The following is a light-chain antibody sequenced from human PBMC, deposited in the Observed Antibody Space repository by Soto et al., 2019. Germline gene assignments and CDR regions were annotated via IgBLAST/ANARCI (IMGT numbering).Light chain of an antibody. V-gene: IGLV2-14*01. CDR2: GVN. J-gene: IGLJ2*01. Sequence: QSVLTQPASVSGSPGQSITISCTGTSSDIGRYNYVSWYQQHPGKAPRLVISGVNKRPSGISNRFSGSKSGNTASLTISGLQADDEAIYYCASYTSTTTLVVFGGGTKLPVL. CDR1: SSDIGRYNY. CDR3: ASYTSTTTLVV.